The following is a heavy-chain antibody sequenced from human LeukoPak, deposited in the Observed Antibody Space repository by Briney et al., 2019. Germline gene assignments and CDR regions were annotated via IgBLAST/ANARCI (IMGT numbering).Heavy chain of an antibody. D-gene: IGHD3-22*01. J-gene: IGHJ3*02. CDR2: ISSGSTYT. CDR1: GFTFSSYS. V-gene: IGHV3-21*01. Sequence: GGSLRLSCAASGFTFSSYSMNWVRQAPGKGLEWVSSISSGSTYTYYADSVKGRFTISRDNSKNTLYLQMNSLRAEDTAVYYCARGGWMIVVGWRAFDIWGQGTMVTVSS. CDR3: ARGGWMIVVGWRAFDI.